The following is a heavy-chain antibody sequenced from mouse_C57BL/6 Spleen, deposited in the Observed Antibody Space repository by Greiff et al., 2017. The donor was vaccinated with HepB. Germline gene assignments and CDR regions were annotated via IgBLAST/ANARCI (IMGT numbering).Heavy chain of an antibody. V-gene: IGHV1-15*01. CDR3: TRLGLLRRYFDV. Sequence: VHLVESGAELVRPGASVTLSCKASGYTFTDYEMHWVKQTPVHGLEWIGAIDPETGGTAYNQKFKGKAILTADKSSSTAYMELRSLTSEDSAVYYCTRLGLLRRYFDVWGTGTTVTVSS. J-gene: IGHJ1*03. D-gene: IGHD1-2*01. CDR2: IDPETGGT. CDR1: GYTFTDYE.